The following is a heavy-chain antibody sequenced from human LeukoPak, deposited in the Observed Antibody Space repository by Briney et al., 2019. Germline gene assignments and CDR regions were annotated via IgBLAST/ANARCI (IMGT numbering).Heavy chain of an antibody. CDR1: GYSISSGYY. Sequence: PSETLSLTCTVSGYSISSGYYWGWIRQPPGKGLEWIGSIYHGGSTYYNPSLKSRVPISVDTSKNQFSLKLSSVTAADTAVYYCARADYYDSSSFDYWGQGTLVTVSS. CDR2: IYHGGST. V-gene: IGHV4-38-2*02. J-gene: IGHJ4*02. D-gene: IGHD3-22*01. CDR3: ARADYYDSSSFDY.